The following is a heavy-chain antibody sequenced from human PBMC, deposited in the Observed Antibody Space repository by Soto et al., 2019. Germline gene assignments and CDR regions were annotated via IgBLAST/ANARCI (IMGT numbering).Heavy chain of an antibody. V-gene: IGHV3-30*03. Sequence: QVQLVESGGGVVQPGMSLRLSCAVSGFTVSTYGMHLDRQAPGKGLAWVAVISRDGGTKYYAESVKGQFTISRDNSRNTLFLEMNILRGEDMAVYYCTGEVASGYWCQGTLVTVSS. J-gene: IGHJ4*02. D-gene: IGHD2-8*02. CDR1: GFTVSTYG. CDR2: ISRDGGTK. CDR3: TGEVASGY.